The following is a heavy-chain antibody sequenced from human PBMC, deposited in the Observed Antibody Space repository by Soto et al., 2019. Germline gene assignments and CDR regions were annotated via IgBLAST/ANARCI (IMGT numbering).Heavy chain of an antibody. CDR3: ARARVAVAGTLDY. V-gene: IGHV4-59*12. D-gene: IGHD6-19*01. CDR1: GGSISSYY. J-gene: IGHJ4*02. Sequence: SETLSLTCXVSGGSISSYYWSWIRQPPGKGLEWIGYIYYSGSTNYNPSLKSRVTISVDTSKKQFSLKLRSVTAADTAMYYCARARVAVAGTLDYWGQGTLVTVSS. CDR2: IYYSGST.